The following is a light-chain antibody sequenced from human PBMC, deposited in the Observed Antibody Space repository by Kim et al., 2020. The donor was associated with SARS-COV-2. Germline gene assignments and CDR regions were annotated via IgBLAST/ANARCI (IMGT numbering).Light chain of an antibody. CDR2: DVS. V-gene: IGLV2-14*03. J-gene: IGLJ1*01. CDR3: CSYTGSSTLYV. Sequence: QSITISCTGTSSDVGAYNHVSWYQQHPGKAPKVMIHDVSDRPSGVSNRFSGSKSGNTASLTISGLQAEDEADYYCCSYTGSSTLYVFGSGTKVTVL. CDR1: SSDVGAYNH.